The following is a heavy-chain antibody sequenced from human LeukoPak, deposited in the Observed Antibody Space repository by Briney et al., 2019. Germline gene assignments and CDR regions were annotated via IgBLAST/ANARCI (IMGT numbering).Heavy chain of an antibody. J-gene: IGHJ2*01. Sequence: GESLKISCQASGFNFTNYWIAWVRQTPGKGLDWMGIVYPADSDSKYSPSFQDAVTISADKSTSAAYLEWRSLKASDTATSYCARFGFSNALDFYFDFWGRGTLVTVSS. D-gene: IGHD3-3*02. CDR3: ARFGFSNALDFYFDF. CDR1: GFNFTNYW. CDR2: VYPADSDS. V-gene: IGHV5-51*01.